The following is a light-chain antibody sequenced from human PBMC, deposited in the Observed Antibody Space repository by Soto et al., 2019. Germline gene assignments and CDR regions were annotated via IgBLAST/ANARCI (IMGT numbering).Light chain of an antibody. V-gene: IGLV2-14*01. CDR2: EVS. CDR1: SHDIGGYKY. CDR3: CAYTSTSALYV. J-gene: IGLJ1*01. Sequence: QSALTQPASVSGSPGQSITISSTGTSHDIGGYKYVSWYQQHPGKAPKLMIYEVSNRPSGVSNRFSGSKSGNTASLTISGLQTEDEADYYCCAYTSTSALYVFGTGTKLTVL.